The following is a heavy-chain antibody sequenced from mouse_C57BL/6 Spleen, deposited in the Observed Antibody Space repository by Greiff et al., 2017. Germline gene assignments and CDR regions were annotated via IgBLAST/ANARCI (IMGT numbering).Heavy chain of an antibody. CDR1: GYTFTSYW. V-gene: IGHV1-52*01. Sequence: VQLQQPGAELVRPGSSVKLSCKASGYTFTSYWMHWVKQRPIQGLEWIGNIDPSDSETHYNQKFKDKATLTVDKSSSTAYMQLSSLTSEDSAVYYCAREEGYDAWFAYWGQGTLVTVSA. CDR2: IDPSDSET. J-gene: IGHJ3*01. D-gene: IGHD2-2*01. CDR3: AREEGYDAWFAY.